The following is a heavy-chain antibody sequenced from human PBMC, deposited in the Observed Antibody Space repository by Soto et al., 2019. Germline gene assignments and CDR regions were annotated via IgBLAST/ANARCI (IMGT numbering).Heavy chain of an antibody. J-gene: IGHJ2*01. D-gene: IGHD2-15*01. CDR3: TREVFFFQAEDGIRDTVPVSAFLLNRSSDL. Sequence: KELECVVFIRSKAYGGTTEYAASVKGRCTISRDDSKSIAYLQMNSLKTEDTAVYYCTREVFFFQAEDGIRDTVPVSAFLLNRSSDL. CDR2: IRSKAYGGTT. V-gene: IGHV3-49*02.